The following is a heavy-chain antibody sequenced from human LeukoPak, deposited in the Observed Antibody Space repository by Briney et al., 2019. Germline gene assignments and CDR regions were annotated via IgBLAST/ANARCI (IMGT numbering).Heavy chain of an antibody. CDR1: GFTFSSYE. CDR2: ITTSGSII. V-gene: IGHV3-48*03. CDR3: ARFVGDAGDPSASGLDY. Sequence: GGSLRLSCATSGFTFSSYEMNWVRQAPGKGLEWVSYITTSGSIIYYADSVKGRFTISRDNAKNSLYLQMSSLRAEDTAVYYCARFVGDAGDPSASGLDYWGQGTLVTVSS. D-gene: IGHD2-21*02. J-gene: IGHJ4*02.